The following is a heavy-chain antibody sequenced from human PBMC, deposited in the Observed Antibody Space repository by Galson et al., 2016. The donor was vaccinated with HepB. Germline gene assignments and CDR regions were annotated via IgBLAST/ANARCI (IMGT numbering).Heavy chain of an antibody. V-gene: IGHV1-69*06. D-gene: IGHD5-12*01. Sequence: SVKVSCKASGGTFSTSAISWLRQAPGQGLEWMGGIIPIFGSANYAQKFQGRVTITADKSTNTAYMELNSLKSEDMAIYYFAIPTSGNFYFDNWGQGTLVTVSS. J-gene: IGHJ4*02. CDR3: AIPTSGNFYFDN. CDR2: IIPIFGSA. CDR1: GGTFSTSA.